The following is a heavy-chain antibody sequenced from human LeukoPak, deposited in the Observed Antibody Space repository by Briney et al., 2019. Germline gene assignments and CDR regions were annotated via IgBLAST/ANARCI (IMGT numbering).Heavy chain of an antibody. V-gene: IGHV4-34*01. CDR1: GGSFSGYY. CDR2: INHSGST. J-gene: IGHJ4*02. D-gene: IGHD6-19*01. CDR3: AREVFGVAGTGYFDY. Sequence: SETLSLTCAVYGGSFSGYYWSRIRQPPGKGLEWIGEINHSGSTNYNPSLKSRVTISVGTSKNQFSLKLSSVTAADTAVYYCAREVFGVAGTGYFDYWGQGTLVTVSS.